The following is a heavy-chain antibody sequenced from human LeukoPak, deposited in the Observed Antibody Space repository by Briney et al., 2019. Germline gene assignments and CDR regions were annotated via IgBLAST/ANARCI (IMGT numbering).Heavy chain of an antibody. CDR1: GYTFTGYY. V-gene: IGHV1-69*04. CDR2: IIPILGIA. Sequence: SVKVSCKASGYTFTGYYMHWVRQAPGQGLEWMGRIIPILGIANYAQKFQGRVTITADKSTSTAYMELSSLRSEDTAVYYCARGVGSGGSCRFDPWGQGTLVTVSS. J-gene: IGHJ5*02. CDR3: ARGVGSGGSCRFDP. D-gene: IGHD2-15*01.